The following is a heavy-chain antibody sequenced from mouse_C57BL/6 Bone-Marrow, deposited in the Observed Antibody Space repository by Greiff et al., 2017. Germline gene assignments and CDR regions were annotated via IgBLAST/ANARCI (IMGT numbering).Heavy chain of an antibody. Sequence: VHVKQSGAELVRPGASVTLSCKASGYTFTDYEMHWVKQTPVHGLEWIGAIDPETGGTAYNQKFKGKAILTADKSSSTAYMELRSLTSEDSAVYYCTPIYYDCDDYWGQGTTLTVSS. CDR1: GYTFTDYE. D-gene: IGHD2-4*01. J-gene: IGHJ2*01. V-gene: IGHV1-15*01. CDR3: TPIYYDCDDY. CDR2: IDPETGGT.